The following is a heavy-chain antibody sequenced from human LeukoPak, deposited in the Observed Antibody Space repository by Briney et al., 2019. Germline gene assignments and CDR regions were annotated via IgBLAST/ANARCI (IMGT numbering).Heavy chain of an antibody. V-gene: IGHV3-33*01. CDR3: ARDSTQGAFDI. CDR1: GSTFSSYG. Sequence: PGGSLRLSCAASGSTFSSYGMHWVRQAPGKGLEWVAVIWYDGSNKYYADSVKGRFTISRDNSKNTLYLQMNSLRAEDTAVYYCARDSTQGAFDIWGQGTMVTVSS. J-gene: IGHJ3*02. CDR2: IWYDGSNK.